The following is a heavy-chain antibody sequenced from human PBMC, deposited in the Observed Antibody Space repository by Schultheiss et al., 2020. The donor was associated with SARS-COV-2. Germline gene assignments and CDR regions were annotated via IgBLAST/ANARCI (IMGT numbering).Heavy chain of an antibody. J-gene: IGHJ4*02. CDR3: ARGGIVATRPLFDY. CDR2: IYYSGST. CDR1: GGSVSSGSYY. V-gene: IGHV4-61*01. Sequence: SETLSLTCTVSGGSVSSGSYYWSRIRQPPGKGLEWIGYIYYSGSTNYNPSLKSRVTISVDTSKNQFSLKLSSVTAADTAVYYCARGGIVATRPLFDYWGQGTLVTVSS. D-gene: IGHD5-12*01.